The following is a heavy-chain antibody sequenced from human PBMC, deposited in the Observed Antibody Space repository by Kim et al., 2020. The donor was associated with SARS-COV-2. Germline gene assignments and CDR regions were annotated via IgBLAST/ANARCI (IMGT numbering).Heavy chain of an antibody. Sequence: GGSLRLSCAASGFTFSSYAMHWVRQAPGKGLEWVAVIWYDGSNKYYADSVKGRFTISRDNSKNTLYLQMNSLRAEDTAVYYCAKGEGVLWFGESSNYFDYWGQGTLVTVSS. D-gene: IGHD3-10*01. CDR3: AKGEGVLWFGESSNYFDY. CDR1: GFTFSSYA. V-gene: IGHV3-33*06. CDR2: IWYDGSNK. J-gene: IGHJ4*02.